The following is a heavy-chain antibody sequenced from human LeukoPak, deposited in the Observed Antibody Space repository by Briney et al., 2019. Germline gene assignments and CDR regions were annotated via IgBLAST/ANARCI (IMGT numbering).Heavy chain of an antibody. Sequence: GGSLRLSCAASGFTFSSYEMNWVRQAPGKGLEWVSYISSSGSTIYYADSVKGRFTISRDNAKNSLYLQMNSLRAEDTAVYYCARNSKAYSTLAGEDYWGQGTLVTVSS. V-gene: IGHV3-48*03. CDR2: ISSSGSTI. CDR1: GFTFSSYE. CDR3: ARNSKAYSTLAGEDY. D-gene: IGHD6-13*01. J-gene: IGHJ4*02.